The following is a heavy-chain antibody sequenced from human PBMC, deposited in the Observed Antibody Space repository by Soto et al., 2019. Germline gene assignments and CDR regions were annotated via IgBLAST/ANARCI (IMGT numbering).Heavy chain of an antibody. CDR2: IHHSGTT. CDR1: GYSLSSGYH. V-gene: IGHV4-38-2*02. CDR3: ARDPYIVVVPAAIRRPYYYYGMDV. Sequence: PSETLSLTCAVSGYSLSSGYHWGWIRQPPRKGLEWIGTIHHSGTTYYNPSLKSRVTISVDTSKNQFSLKLSSVTAADTAVYYCARDPYIVVVPAAIRRPYYYYGMDVWGQGTTVTVSS. J-gene: IGHJ6*02. D-gene: IGHD2-2*02.